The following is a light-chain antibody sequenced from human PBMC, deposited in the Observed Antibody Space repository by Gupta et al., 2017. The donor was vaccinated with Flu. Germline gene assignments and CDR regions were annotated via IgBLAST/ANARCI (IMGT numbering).Light chain of an antibody. CDR3: MQALQPPLG. J-gene: IGKJ4*01. Sequence: TPGAPAPISCRTRQGLLHSNGNNYLDWYLQKPGQSPQLLIYMGSNRASGVPDRFSGSGSGTDFTLKISRVEAEDVGIYYCMQALQPPLGFGGGTKVEIK. V-gene: IGKV2-28*01. CDR2: MGS. CDR1: QGLLHSNGNNY.